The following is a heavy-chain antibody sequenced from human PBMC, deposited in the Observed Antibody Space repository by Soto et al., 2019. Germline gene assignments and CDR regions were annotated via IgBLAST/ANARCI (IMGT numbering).Heavy chain of an antibody. D-gene: IGHD2-15*01. V-gene: IGHV3-23*01. CDR1: GFTVSSYA. CDR2: ISVSGGST. CDR3: AKENDIVVVVAANAFDI. Sequence: EVQLLESGGGLVQPGGSLRLSCAASGFTVSSYAMSRVRQAPGKGLEWVSAISVSGGSTYYADSVKGRFTISRDNSKNPLYLQMNSLRAEDTAVYYCAKENDIVVVVAANAFDIWGQGTMVTVSS. J-gene: IGHJ3*02.